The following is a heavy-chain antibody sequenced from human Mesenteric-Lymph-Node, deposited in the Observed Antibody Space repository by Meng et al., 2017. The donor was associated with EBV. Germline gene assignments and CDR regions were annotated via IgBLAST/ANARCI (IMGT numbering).Heavy chain of an antibody. CDR1: GDSFSGYF. V-gene: IGHV4-34*02. J-gene: IGHJ4*02. Sequence: QVQFPKWGAGLLKPSETLSLTCAVYGDSFSGYFWSWIRQPLGKGLEWIGEINHSGGTNYNPSLESRVTISVDASKNQFSLKLRSVTAADTAVYYCARGGGVLTPLDYWGQGGLVTVSS. CDR3: ARGGGVLTPLDY. CDR2: INHSGGT. D-gene: IGHD4-23*01.